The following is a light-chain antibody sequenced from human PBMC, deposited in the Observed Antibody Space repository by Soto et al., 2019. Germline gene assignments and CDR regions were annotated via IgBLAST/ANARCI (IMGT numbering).Light chain of an antibody. CDR3: SSYTGGNARVV. CDR1: SDVGAYRY. J-gene: IGLJ2*01. V-gene: IGLV2-14*01. CDR2: DVR. Sequence: QSALTQPDSVSGSPGPSITISCTGSDVGAYRYVSWYQQHPGTAPRLMIFDVRNRPSGVSDRFPGSKSGNTASLTIYGFQPVDEAYFFSSSYTGGNARVVFGGGTKLTVL.